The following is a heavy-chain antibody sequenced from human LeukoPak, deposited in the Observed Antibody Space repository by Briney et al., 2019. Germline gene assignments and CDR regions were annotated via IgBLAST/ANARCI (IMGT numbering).Heavy chain of an antibody. Sequence: NPSETLSLTCTVSGGSISSYYWSWIRQPPGKGLEWIGYIYYSGSTNYNPSLKSRVTISVDTSKNQFSLKLSSVTAADTAVYYCASNDYGDYGWFDPWGQGTLVTVSS. V-gene: IGHV4-59*08. CDR1: GGSISSYY. CDR3: ASNDYGDYGWFDP. CDR2: IYYSGST. D-gene: IGHD4-17*01. J-gene: IGHJ5*02.